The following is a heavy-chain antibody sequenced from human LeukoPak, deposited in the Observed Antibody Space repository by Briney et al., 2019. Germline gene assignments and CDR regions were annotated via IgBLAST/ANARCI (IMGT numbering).Heavy chain of an antibody. CDR3: ARIMTTVTSFDY. Sequence: GGSLRLSCAATGLTVSSNFMSWVRQAPGKGLEWVSVIYGGGSTYYADSVKGRFTISRDTPKNTLYLQMNSLRVEDTAVYYCARIMTTVTSFDYWGQGTLVTVSS. CDR1: GLTVSSNF. D-gene: IGHD4-17*01. V-gene: IGHV3-53*01. J-gene: IGHJ4*02. CDR2: IYGGGST.